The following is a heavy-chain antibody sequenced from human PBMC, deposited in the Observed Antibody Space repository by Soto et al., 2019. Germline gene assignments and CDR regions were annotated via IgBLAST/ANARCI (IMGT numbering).Heavy chain of an antibody. CDR3: VRESVASGPNYFDN. J-gene: IGHJ4*02. CDR1: GGTITSGRSS. D-gene: IGHD6-6*01. Sequence: QLQLQESGSGLVKPSQTLSLTCSVSGGTITSGRSSWNWIRQSPGKGLEWIAYIYHSGSTYYNPSLKSRVTISVDRSENQFSLKMTSVTAADTAVYYCVRESVASGPNYFDNWGPGTLVTVSS. V-gene: IGHV4-30-2*06. CDR2: IYHSGST.